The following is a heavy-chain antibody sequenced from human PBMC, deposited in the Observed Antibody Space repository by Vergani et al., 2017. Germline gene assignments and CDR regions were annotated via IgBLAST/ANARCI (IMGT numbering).Heavy chain of an antibody. CDR2: ISSSSSYT. CDR3: ARHLRRDYDFWSGYYSQTNKDYYYGMDV. J-gene: IGHJ6*02. D-gene: IGHD3-3*01. Sequence: QVQLVESGGGLVKPGGSLRLSCAASGFTFSDYYMSWIRQAPGKGLEWVSYISSSSSYTNYADSVKGRFTISRDNAKNSLYLQMNSLRAEDTAVYYCARHLRRDYDFWSGYYSQTNKDYYYGMDVWGQGTTVTVSS. V-gene: IGHV3-11*05. CDR1: GFTFSDYY.